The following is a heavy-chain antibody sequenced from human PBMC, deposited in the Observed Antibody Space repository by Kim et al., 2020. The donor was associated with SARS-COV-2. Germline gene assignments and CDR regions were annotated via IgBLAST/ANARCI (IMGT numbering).Heavy chain of an antibody. CDR1: GGSISSGGYY. Sequence: SETLSLTCTVSGGSISSGGYYWSWIRQHPGKGLEWIGYIYYSGSTYYNPSLKSRVTISVDTSKNQFSLKLSSVTAADTAVYYCARVRYHLDGYYSQILYFDYWGQGTLVTVSS. D-gene: IGHD3-22*01. J-gene: IGHJ4*02. V-gene: IGHV4-31*03. CDR3: ARVRYHLDGYYSQILYFDY. CDR2: IYYSGST.